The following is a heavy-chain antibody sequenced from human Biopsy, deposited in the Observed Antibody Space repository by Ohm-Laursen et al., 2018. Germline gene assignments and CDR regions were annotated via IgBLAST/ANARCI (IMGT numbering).Heavy chain of an antibody. CDR3: TRDRHYASGSYAGMDV. D-gene: IGHD3-10*01. Sequence: SVKVSCKASGYPFITYGISWVRRAPGQGPEWMGWISGYNGNTVYPQNHQGRVTLTTDTSTSTAYMELRSLRSDDTAIYYCTRDRHYASGSYAGMDVWGQGTTVTVSS. CDR1: GYPFITYG. CDR2: ISGYNGNT. J-gene: IGHJ6*02. V-gene: IGHV1-18*01.